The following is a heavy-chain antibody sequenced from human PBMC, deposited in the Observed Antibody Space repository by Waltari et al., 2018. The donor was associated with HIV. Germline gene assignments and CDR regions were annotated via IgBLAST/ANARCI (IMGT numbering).Heavy chain of an antibody. D-gene: IGHD3-16*01. CDR3: ARDFWGGYYYGMDV. J-gene: IGHJ6*02. CDR2: ISSSSSYI. Sequence: EVQLVESGGGLVKPGGSLRLSCAASGFTFSSYSMNWFRQAPGKGLEWVSSISSSSSYIYYADSVKGRFTISRDNAKNSLYLQMNSLRAEDTAVYYCARDFWGGYYYGMDVWGQGTTVTVSS. V-gene: IGHV3-21*01. CDR1: GFTFSSYS.